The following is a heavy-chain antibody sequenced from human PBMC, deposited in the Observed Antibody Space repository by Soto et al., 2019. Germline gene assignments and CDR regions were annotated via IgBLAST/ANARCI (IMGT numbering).Heavy chain of an antibody. J-gene: IGHJ6*03. V-gene: IGHV3-7*01. CDR1: GFTFSSYW. CDR3: ARDNGGGPLAIVLMVYAPSYMDV. CDR2: IKQDGSEK. D-gene: IGHD2-8*01. Sequence: GGSLRLSCAASGFTFSSYWMSWVRQAPGKGLEWVANIKQDGSEKYYVDSVKGRFTISRDNAKNSLYLQMNSLRAEDTAVYYCARDNGGGPLAIVLMVYAPSYMDVWGKGTTVTVSS.